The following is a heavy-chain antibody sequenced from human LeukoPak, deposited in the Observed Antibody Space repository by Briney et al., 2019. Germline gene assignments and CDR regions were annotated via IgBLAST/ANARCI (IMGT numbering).Heavy chain of an antibody. CDR3: ARRGRFLYYMDV. CDR1: GGSISSGDYY. V-gene: IGHV4-39*07. Sequence: SETLSLTCTVSGGSISSGDYYWSWIRQPPGKGLEWIGEINHSGSTNYNPSLKSRVTISVDTSKNQFSLKLSSVTAADTAVYYCARRGRFLYYMDVWGKGTTVTVSS. J-gene: IGHJ6*03. CDR2: INHSGST. D-gene: IGHD3-3*01.